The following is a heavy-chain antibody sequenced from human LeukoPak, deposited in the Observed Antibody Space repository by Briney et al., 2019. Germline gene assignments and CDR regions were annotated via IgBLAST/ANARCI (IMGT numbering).Heavy chain of an antibody. V-gene: IGHV1-8*01. CDR3: ARVYCSSTSCHYYFDY. CDR1: GYTFTSYD. Sequence: ASVKVSCKASGYTFTSYDVNWVRQATGQGLEWMGWMNPNSGNTGYAQKFQGRVTMTRNTSISTAYMELSSLRSDDTAVYYCARVYCSSTSCHYYFDYWGQGTLVTVSS. D-gene: IGHD2-2*01. CDR2: MNPNSGNT. J-gene: IGHJ4*02.